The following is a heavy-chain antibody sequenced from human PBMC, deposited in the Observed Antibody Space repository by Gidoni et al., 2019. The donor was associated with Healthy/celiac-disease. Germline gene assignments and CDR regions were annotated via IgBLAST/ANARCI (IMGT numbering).Heavy chain of an antibody. J-gene: IGHJ4*02. V-gene: IGHV4-59*01. D-gene: IGHD3-10*01. CDR3: ARSWDHYGSGSCYFDY. CDR2: IYYSGST. CDR1: GGSISSYY. Sequence: QVQLQESGPGLVKPSETLSLTCTVSGGSISSYYWSWIRQPPGKGLEWIGYIYYSGSTNYNPSLKSRVTISVDTSKNQFSLKLSSVTAADTAVYYCARSWDHYGSGSCYFDYWGQGTLVTVSS.